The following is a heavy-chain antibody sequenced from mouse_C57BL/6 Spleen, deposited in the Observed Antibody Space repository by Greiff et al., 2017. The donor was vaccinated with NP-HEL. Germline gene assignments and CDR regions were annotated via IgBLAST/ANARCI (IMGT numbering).Heavy chain of an antibody. CDR1: GYAFTNYL. V-gene: IGHV1-54*01. Sequence: VQLQQSGAELVRPGTSVKVSCKASGYAFTNYLIEWVKQRPGQGLEWIGVINPGSGGTNYNEKFKGKATLTADKSSSTAYMQLSSLTSEDSAVYFCARMYGSLYAMDYWGQGTSVTVSS. CDR2: INPGSGGT. CDR3: ARMYGSLYAMDY. D-gene: IGHD1-1*01. J-gene: IGHJ4*01.